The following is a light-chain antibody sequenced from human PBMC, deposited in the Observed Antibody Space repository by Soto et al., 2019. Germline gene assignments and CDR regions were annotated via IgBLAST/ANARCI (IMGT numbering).Light chain of an antibody. V-gene: IGKV1-5*03. Sequence: DIQMTQSPSTLSGSVGDRVTITCRASQTISSWLAWYQQKPGKAPKLLIYKASTLKSGVPSRFSGSGSGTEFTLTISSLQPDDFATYYCQQSYITPGTFGQGTKVEIK. CDR3: QQSYITPGT. CDR2: KAS. CDR1: QTISSW. J-gene: IGKJ1*01.